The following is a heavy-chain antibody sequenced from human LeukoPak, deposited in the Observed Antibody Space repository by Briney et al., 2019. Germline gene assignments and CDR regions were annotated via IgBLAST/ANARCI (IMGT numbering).Heavy chain of an antibody. D-gene: IGHD3-9*01. CDR1: GYTFTSYG. CDR3: ARDVRYFDWLSSVINYFDY. CDR2: ISAYNGNT. J-gene: IGHJ4*02. Sequence: ASVKVSCKASGYTFTSYGISWVRQAPGQGLEWMGWISAYNGNTNYAQKLQGRVTMTTDTSTSTAYMELRSLRSDDMAVYYCARDVRYFDWLSSVINYFDYWGQGTLVTVSS. V-gene: IGHV1-18*03.